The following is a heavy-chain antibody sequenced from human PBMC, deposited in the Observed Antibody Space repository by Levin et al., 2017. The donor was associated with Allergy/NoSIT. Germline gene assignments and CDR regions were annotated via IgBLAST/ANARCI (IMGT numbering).Heavy chain of an antibody. D-gene: IGHD4-17*01. Sequence: SQTLSLTCTVFCGSFSGYYWTWFRQPPGKGLEWIGEINHSGSTTYDPSLKSRVTISRDTSKNQFSLKLSSVTAADTAVYYCARRAVTTDYWGQGTLVTVSS. CDR1: CGSFSGYY. J-gene: IGHJ4*02. V-gene: IGHV4-34*01. CDR3: ARRAVTTDY. CDR2: INHSGST.